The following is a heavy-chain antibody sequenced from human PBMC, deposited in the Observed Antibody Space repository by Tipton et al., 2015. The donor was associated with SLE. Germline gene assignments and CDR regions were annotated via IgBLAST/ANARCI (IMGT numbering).Heavy chain of an antibody. Sequence: TLSLTCTVSGGGISEYYWGWTRQPAGKGLEWIGRIYTGGNTKYNPSLESRVTLSADASKAQFSLKLTSVTAADTAVYDCVVCSPSSCAYFDYWGQGRLVTVSS. CDR3: VVCSPSSCAYFDY. CDR2: IYTGGNT. V-gene: IGHV4-4*07. D-gene: IGHD2-2*01. J-gene: IGHJ4*02. CDR1: GGGISEYY.